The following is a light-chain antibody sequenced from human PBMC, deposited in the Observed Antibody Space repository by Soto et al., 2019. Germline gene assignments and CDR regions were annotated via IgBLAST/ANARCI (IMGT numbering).Light chain of an antibody. Sequence: QSALTQPASVSGSPGQSITISCTGTSSDVGGYNFVSWYQQHPVKAPKLIIYDVSNRPSGVSNRFSGSKSGNTASLTISGLQAEDEADYYCSSYTSSTTLVFGGGTKLTVL. CDR2: DVS. J-gene: IGLJ2*01. CDR3: SSYTSSTTLV. V-gene: IGLV2-14*01. CDR1: SSDVGGYNF.